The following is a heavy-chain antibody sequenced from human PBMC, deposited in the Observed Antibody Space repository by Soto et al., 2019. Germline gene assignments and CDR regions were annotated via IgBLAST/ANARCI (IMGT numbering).Heavy chain of an antibody. CDR1: GFTVSSNY. CDR2: LYSGGST. Sequence: EVQLVESGGGLVQPGESLRLCCAASGFTVSSNYMSWVRQAPGKGLEWVSILYSGGSTYYADSVKGRFTISRDNSKIMLYLQMNNLRAEDTAVYYCARERDTSGYVLKYWGQGTLVTVSS. J-gene: IGHJ4*02. CDR3: ARERDTSGYVLKY. D-gene: IGHD3-22*01. V-gene: IGHV3-66*01.